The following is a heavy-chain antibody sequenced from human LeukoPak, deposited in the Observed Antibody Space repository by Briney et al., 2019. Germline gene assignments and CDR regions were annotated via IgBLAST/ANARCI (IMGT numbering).Heavy chain of an antibody. CDR3: ARGDWPVLYYYYYMDV. V-gene: IGHV3-11*01. CDR1: GFTFSDYY. Sequence: PGGSLRLSCAASGFTFSDYYMSWIRQAPGKGLEWVSYISSSGSTIYYADSVKGRFTISRDNAKNSLYLQMNSLRAEDTAVYYCARGDWPVLYYYYYMDVWGKGTTVTVSS. CDR2: ISSSGSTI. J-gene: IGHJ6*03. D-gene: IGHD2-21*02.